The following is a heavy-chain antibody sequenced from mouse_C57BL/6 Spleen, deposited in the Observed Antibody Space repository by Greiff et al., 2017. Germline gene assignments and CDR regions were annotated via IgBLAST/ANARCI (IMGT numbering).Heavy chain of an antibody. CDR2: ISSGGDYI. Sequence: DVMLVESGEGLVKPGGSLKLSCAASGFTFSSYAMSWVRQTPEKRLEWVAYISSGGDYIYYADTVKGRFTISRDNARNTLYLQMSSLKSEDTAMYYCTRDPSSGYYAMDYWGQGTSVTVSS. CDR1: GFTFSSYA. V-gene: IGHV5-9-1*02. D-gene: IGHD3-2*02. CDR3: TRDPSSGYYAMDY. J-gene: IGHJ4*01.